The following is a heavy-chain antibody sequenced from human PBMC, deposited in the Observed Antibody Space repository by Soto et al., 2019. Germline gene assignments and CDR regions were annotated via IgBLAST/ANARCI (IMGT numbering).Heavy chain of an antibody. D-gene: IGHD6-13*01. CDR1: GGSISSGGYS. CDR3: ARGQQQLVRMSWFAP. CDR2: IYHSGST. Sequence: SETLSLTCAVSGGSISSGGYSWSWIRQPPGKGLEWIGYIYHSGSTYYNPSLKSRVTISVDRSKNQFSLKLSSVTAADTAVYYCARGQQQLVRMSWFAPWGQGTLVTVSS. V-gene: IGHV4-30-2*01. J-gene: IGHJ5*02.